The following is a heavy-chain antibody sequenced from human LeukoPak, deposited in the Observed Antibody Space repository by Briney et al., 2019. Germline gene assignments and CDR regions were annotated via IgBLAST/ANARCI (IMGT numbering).Heavy chain of an antibody. CDR1: GGTFSSYA. CDR2: IIPIVGIA. CDR3: ARDVYDILTGYYYYYGMDV. J-gene: IGHJ6*02. V-gene: IGHV1-69*04. Sequence: SVTVSCKASGGTFSSYAISWVRQAPGQGLEWMGRIIPIVGIANYAQKLQGRVTITADKSTSTAYMGLSSLRSEDTAVYYCARDVYDILTGYYYYYGMDVWGQGTTVTVSS. D-gene: IGHD3-9*01.